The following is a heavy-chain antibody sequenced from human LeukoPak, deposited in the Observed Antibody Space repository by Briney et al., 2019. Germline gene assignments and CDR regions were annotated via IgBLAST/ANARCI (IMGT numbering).Heavy chain of an antibody. V-gene: IGHV3-64D*06. CDR2: ISSNGGST. CDR3: VKDLGISVTTAPGFDY. Sequence: PGGSLRLSCSASGFTFSSYAMHWVRRAPGKGLEYVSAISSNGGSTYYADSVKGRFTISRDNSKNTLYLQMSSLRAEDTAVYYCVKDLGISVTTAPGFDYWGQGTLVTVSS. J-gene: IGHJ4*02. D-gene: IGHD4-17*01. CDR1: GFTFSSYA.